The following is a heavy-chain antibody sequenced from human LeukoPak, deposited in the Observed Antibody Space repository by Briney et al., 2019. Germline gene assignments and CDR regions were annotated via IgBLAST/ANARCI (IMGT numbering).Heavy chain of an antibody. CDR1: GYTFTSYY. Sequence: ASVKVSCKASGYTFTSYYMHWVRQAPGQGLEWMGIINPSGGSTSYAQKFQGRVTMTRDTSTSTVYMELSSLRSEDTAVYYCARDQGSSSWYRDYYYGMDVWGQGTTVTVSS. V-gene: IGHV1-46*01. CDR2: INPSGGST. CDR3: ARDQGSSSWYRDYYYGMDV. D-gene: IGHD6-13*01. J-gene: IGHJ6*02.